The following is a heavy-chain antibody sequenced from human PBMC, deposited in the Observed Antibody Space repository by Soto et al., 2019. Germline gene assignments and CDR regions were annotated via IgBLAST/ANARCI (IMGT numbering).Heavy chain of an antibody. J-gene: IGHJ6*03. CDR2: INHSGST. CDR1: GASFSGYY. V-gene: IGHV4-34*01. Sequence: PSETLSLTCAVYGASFSGYYWSWIRQPPGKGLEWIGEINHSGSTNYNPSLKSRVTISVDTSKNQFSLKLSSVTAADTAVYYCARGPRYYDILTGRKYYYYYSMDVWGKGTTVTVSS. D-gene: IGHD3-9*01. CDR3: ARGPRYYDILTGRKYYYYYSMDV.